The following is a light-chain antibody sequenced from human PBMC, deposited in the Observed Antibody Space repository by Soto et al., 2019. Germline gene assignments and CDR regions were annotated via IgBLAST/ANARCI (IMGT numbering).Light chain of an antibody. CDR2: DVT. CDR1: SSDVGGFNY. CDR3: NSYTSSSTYV. Sequence: HSVLTQPASVSGSPGQSITISCTGTSSDVGGFNYVSWDQQHPGKAPKIMIYDVTNRPSGVSYRFSGSKSGNTASLTISGLQAEDEADYYCNSYTSSSTYVFGTGTKVTVL. J-gene: IGLJ1*01. V-gene: IGLV2-14*03.